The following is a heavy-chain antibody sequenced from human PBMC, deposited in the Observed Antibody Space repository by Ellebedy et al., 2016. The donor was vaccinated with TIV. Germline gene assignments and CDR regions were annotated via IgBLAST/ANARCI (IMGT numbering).Heavy chain of an antibody. V-gene: IGHV3-7*01. Sequence: PGGSLRLSCVASGFSFRSYWMSWVRQAPGQGLEWVANIYQDGSNQYYVDSVKGRFTISRANANKSLFLQMNSLRGEDTAVYYCARRGSYGDYAVQINSWFDRWGRGTLVTVSS. D-gene: IGHD4-17*01. CDR3: ARRGSYGDYAVQINSWFDR. CDR2: IYQDGSNQ. CDR1: GFSFRSYW. J-gene: IGHJ5*02.